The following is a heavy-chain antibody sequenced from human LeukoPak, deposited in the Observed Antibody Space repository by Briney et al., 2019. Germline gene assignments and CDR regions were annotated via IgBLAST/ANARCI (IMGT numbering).Heavy chain of an antibody. J-gene: IGHJ4*02. CDR2: ISTRDNTI. D-gene: IGHD4-23*01. CDR3: ARGARWAYYFDY. Sequence: GGSLRLSCTASGFTFGDYAMSWVRQTPGKGLEWLSYISTRDNTIQYADSVKGRFTISRDNANNSVFLQMNNLRAEDSAIYYCARGARWAYYFDYWGQGSLVTVSS. CDR1: GFTFGDYA. V-gene: IGHV3-11*01.